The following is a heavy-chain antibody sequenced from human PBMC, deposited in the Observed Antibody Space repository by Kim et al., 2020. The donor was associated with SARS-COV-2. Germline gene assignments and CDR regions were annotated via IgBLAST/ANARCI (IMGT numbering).Heavy chain of an antibody. CDR2: IGASGNTT. CDR1: GFTFNSYG. J-gene: IGHJ6*02. Sequence: GGSLRLSCAASGFTFNSYGMTWVRQAPGKGLEWVSVIGASGNTTYYADSVKGRFTMSRDNSKNTVYLQMNSLRAEDTAVYYCVKRTHQAGLWKTYQYFGMDVWGQGTTVTVSS. D-gene: IGHD2-2*01. V-gene: IGHV3-23*01. CDR3: VKRTHQAGLWKTYQYFGMDV.